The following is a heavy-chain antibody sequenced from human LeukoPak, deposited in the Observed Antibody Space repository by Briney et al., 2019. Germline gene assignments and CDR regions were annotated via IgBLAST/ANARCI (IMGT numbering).Heavy chain of an antibody. Sequence: GGSLRLSCAASGFTFSSYSMNWVRQAPGKGLEWVSYISSSSSTIYYADSVKGRFTISRDNAKNSLYLQMNSLRDGDTAVYYCARTRGVSYYGMDVWGQGTTVTVSS. CDR1: GFTFSSYS. J-gene: IGHJ6*02. CDR2: ISSSSSTI. V-gene: IGHV3-48*02. D-gene: IGHD3-10*01. CDR3: ARTRGVSYYGMDV.